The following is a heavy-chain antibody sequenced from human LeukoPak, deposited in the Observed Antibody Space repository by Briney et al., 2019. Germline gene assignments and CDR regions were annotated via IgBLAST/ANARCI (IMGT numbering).Heavy chain of an antibody. CDR3: ARGGVNTLVRGVIRYYYMDV. CDR1: GFTVSSNY. Sequence: GGSLRLSCAASGFTVSSNYMSWVRQAPGKGLEWVSVIYRGGSTYYADSVKGRFTISRDNSKNTLYLQMNSLRAEDTAVYYCARGGVNTLVRGVIRYYYMDVWGKGTTVTISS. D-gene: IGHD3-10*01. J-gene: IGHJ6*03. CDR2: IYRGGST. V-gene: IGHV3-53*01.